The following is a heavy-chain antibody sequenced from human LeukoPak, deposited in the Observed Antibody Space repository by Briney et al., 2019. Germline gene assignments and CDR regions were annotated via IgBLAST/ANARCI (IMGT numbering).Heavy chain of an antibody. V-gene: IGHV1-2*06. CDR1: GYTFTGYY. CDR3: ARDLTPTSGWTYDAFDI. Sequence: GASVKVSCKASGYTFTGYYMHWVRQAPGQGLEWMGRINPNSGGTNYAQKFQGRVTMTRDTSVSTAYMELSRLRSDDTAVYYRARDLTPTSGWTYDAFDIWGQGTMVTVSS. J-gene: IGHJ3*02. CDR2: INPNSGGT. D-gene: IGHD6-19*01.